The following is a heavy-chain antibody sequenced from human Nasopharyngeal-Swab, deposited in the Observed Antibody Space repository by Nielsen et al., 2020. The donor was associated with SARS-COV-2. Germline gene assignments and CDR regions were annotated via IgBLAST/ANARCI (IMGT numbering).Heavy chain of an antibody. CDR2: IYHSGSS. D-gene: IGHD5-12*01. Sequence: SETLSLTCAVSGGSISSDYWWNWVRQSPGKGLEWIGEIYHSGSSNHNPSLKSRVIISVDKSKNHFSLKLTSVTAADTALYYCARGVSRSGYNYEGPYYYMGVWGKGTTVTVSS. J-gene: IGHJ6*03. CDR3: ARGVSRSGYNYEGPYYYMGV. CDR1: GGSISSDYW. V-gene: IGHV4-4*02.